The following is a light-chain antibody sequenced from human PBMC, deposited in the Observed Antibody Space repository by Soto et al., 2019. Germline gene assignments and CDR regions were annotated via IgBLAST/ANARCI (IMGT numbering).Light chain of an antibody. V-gene: IGKV1-5*01. J-gene: IGKJ1*01. CDR3: QHYNNDSHTWT. CDR2: DAS. Sequence: DIQMTQSPCTLSPSVGYRISFTFRAIQSISNYLAWYQQKPGKAPNLLIYDASILEGGVPSRFSGSGSGTDFTLTISSLQPDDFATYYCQHYNNDSHTWTFGQGTKVDIK. CDR1: QSISNY.